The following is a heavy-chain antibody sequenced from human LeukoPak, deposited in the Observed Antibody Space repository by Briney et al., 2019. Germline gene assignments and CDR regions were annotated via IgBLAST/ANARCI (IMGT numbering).Heavy chain of an antibody. Sequence: GGSLRLSCAASGFIFSSYAINWVRQAPGKGLEWVGRIKSKTDGGTTDYAAPVKGRFTISRDDSKNTLYLQMNSLKTEDTAVYYCTTVEVLRITIFGVVIIPYYYYYYMDVWGKGTTVTVSS. V-gene: IGHV3-15*01. CDR2: IKSKTDGGTT. D-gene: IGHD3-3*01. CDR3: TTVEVLRITIFGVVIIPYYYYYYMDV. J-gene: IGHJ6*03. CDR1: GFIFSSYA.